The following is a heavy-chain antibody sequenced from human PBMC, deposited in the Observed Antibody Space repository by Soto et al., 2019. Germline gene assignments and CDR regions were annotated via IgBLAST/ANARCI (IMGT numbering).Heavy chain of an antibody. V-gene: IGHV1-3*01. CDR1: GYTFTSYA. Sequence: ASVKVSCKASGYTFTSYAMHWVRQAPGQRLEWMGWINAGNGNTKYSQKFQGRVTITRDTSASTAYMELSSLRSEDAAVYYCARDLAAAGTLFGYWGQGTLVTVSS. J-gene: IGHJ4*02. CDR3: ARDLAAAGTLFGY. D-gene: IGHD6-13*01. CDR2: INAGNGNT.